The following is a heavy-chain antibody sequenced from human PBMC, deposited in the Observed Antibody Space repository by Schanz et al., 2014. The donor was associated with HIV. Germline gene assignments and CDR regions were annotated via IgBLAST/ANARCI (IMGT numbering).Heavy chain of an antibody. D-gene: IGHD3-22*01. CDR2: ISYNGNEK. J-gene: IGHJ6*02. V-gene: IGHV3-30*18. CDR1: GFTFDNYG. CDR3: AKDGNLYDSRYRGKGNYYHSYGMDV. Sequence: QVQLVESGGGVVQPGRSLRLSCVASGFTFDNYGMHWVRQAAGKGLEWLAFISYNGNEKDYGDSVKGRFNISRDNSKNTLYLQMKSLRAEDTAVYFCAKDGNLYDSRYRGKGNYYHSYGMDVWGQGTTVTVS.